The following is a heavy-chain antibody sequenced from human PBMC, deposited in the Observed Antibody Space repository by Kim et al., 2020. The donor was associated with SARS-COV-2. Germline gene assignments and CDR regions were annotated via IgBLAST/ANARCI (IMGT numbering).Heavy chain of an antibody. CDR1: GGSISSYY. J-gene: IGHJ3*02. CDR2: IYYSGST. V-gene: IGHV4-59*08. CDR3: AGHPHPTFGYSSSWYTRDAFDI. Sequence: SEILSLTCTVSGGSISSYYWSWIRQPPGKGLEWIGYIYYSGSTNYNPSLKSRLTISVDTSKNQFSLKLSSVTAADTAVYYCAGHPHPTFGYSSSWYTRDAFDIWRQRPMVTLSS. D-gene: IGHD6-13*01.